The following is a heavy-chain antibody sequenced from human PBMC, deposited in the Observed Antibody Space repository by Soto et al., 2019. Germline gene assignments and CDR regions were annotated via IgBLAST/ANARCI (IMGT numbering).Heavy chain of an antibody. CDR1: GVSNSSGNW. D-gene: IGHD2-2*01. CDR2: IFRDGTA. J-gene: IGHJ4*02. Sequence: PSETLSLTCAVSGVSNSSGNWWTWVRQSPQRGLEYIGEIFRDGTANFYPSFERRVAISVDTSKNQFSLKLPSVTAADTAIYFSARLVYATRLNYMYFDFWGQGTLVTVSS. CDR3: ARLVYATRLNYMYFDF. V-gene: IGHV4-4*02.